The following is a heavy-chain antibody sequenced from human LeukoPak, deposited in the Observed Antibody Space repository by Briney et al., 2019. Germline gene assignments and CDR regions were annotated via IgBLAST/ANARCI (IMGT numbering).Heavy chain of an antibody. D-gene: IGHD3-22*01. J-gene: IGHJ4*02. CDR2: TNWNGGST. CDR3: ARGDSSGYYFDY. Sequence: GGSLRLSCAASGFTFDDYGMSWVRQAPGKGLEWVSGTNWNGGSTGYADSVKGRFTISRDNAKNSLYLQMNSLRAEDTALYHCARGDSSGYYFDYWGQGTLVTVSS. V-gene: IGHV3-20*01. CDR1: GFTFDDYG.